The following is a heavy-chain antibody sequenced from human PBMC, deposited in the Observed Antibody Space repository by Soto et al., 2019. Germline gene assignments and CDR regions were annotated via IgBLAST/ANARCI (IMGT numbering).Heavy chain of an antibody. J-gene: IGHJ4*02. CDR1: GGTFSSYT. CDR3: ARDGAYSGYDVIDY. D-gene: IGHD5-12*01. V-gene: IGHV1-69*04. CDR2: IIPILGIA. Sequence: ASVKVSCTASGGTFSSYTISWVRQAPGQGLEWMGRIIPILGIANYAQKFQGRVTITADKSTSTAYMELSSLRSEDTAVYYCARDGAYSGYDVIDYWGQGTLVTVSS.